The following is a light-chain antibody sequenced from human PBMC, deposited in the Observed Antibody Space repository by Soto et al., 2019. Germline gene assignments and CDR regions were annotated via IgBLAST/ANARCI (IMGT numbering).Light chain of an antibody. J-gene: IGLJ3*02. CDR3: CSYAPISTVV. V-gene: IGLV2-23*01. CDR1: SSDVGSYNL. Sequence: QSALTQPASVSGSPGQSIIISCTGTSSDVGSYNLVSWYQQHPGKAPKLMIYEDNKRPSGVSNRFSGSKSGNTASLTISGLQAEDEAHYYCCSYAPISTVVFGGGTQLTVL. CDR2: EDN.